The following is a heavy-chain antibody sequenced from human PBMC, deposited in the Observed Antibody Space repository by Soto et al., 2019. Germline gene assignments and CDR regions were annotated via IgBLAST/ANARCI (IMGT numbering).Heavy chain of an antibody. D-gene: IGHD6-13*01. CDR1: GGTFSSYA. CDR3: ARDLGYSSSWYSWFDP. V-gene: IGHV1-69*12. J-gene: IGHJ5*02. CDR2: IIPIFGTA. Sequence: QVQLVQSGAEVKKPGSSVKVSCKASGGTFSSYAISWVRQAPGQGLEWMGGIIPIFGTANYAQKFQGRVTITADESTSTAYMEMSSLRAEDTAVYYCARDLGYSSSWYSWFDPWGQGTLVTVSS.